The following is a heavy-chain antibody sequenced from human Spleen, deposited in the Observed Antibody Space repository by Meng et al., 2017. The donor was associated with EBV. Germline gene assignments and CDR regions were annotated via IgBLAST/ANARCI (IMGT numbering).Heavy chain of an antibody. Sequence: QVQRQGPRPGLVKPSETLSLTCTVSGCSIRPYYCNWMRQPPGKGLEWIGSVHDTVTTGHNPSLESRVTISIDTSKNQMSLKLSSVTAADTAVYYCARSITTPYYFDSWGQGTLVTVSS. V-gene: IGHV4-59*12. D-gene: IGHD4-11*01. CDR2: VHDTVTT. J-gene: IGHJ4*02. CDR3: ARSITTPYYFDS. CDR1: GCSIRPYY.